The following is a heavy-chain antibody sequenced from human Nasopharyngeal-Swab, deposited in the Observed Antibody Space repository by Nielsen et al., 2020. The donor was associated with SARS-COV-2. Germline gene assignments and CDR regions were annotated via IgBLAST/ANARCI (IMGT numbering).Heavy chain of an antibody. CDR2: IYYSGST. J-gene: IGHJ6*02. V-gene: IGHV4-39*01. CDR3: ARGSSATLYYYYYGLDV. D-gene: IGHD6-13*01. CDR1: GGSISSSSYY. Sequence: SETLSLTCTVSGGSISSSSYYWDWIRQPPGKGLEWIGSIYYSGSTYYNPSLNSRVTISVDTSKNQFSLKMGYATATDTAVYYCARGSSATLYYYYYGLDVWGQGTTVTVSS.